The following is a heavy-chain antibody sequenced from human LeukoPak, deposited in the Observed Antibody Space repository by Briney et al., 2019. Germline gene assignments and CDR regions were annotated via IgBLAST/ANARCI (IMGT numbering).Heavy chain of an antibody. J-gene: IGHJ3*02. CDR2: IIPIFGTA. D-gene: IGHD2-2*01. CDR3: ATRSYCSSTSCYHAFDI. Sequence: ASVKVSCKASGGTFSSYAISWVRQAPGQGLEWMGGIIPIFGTANYAQKFQGRVTITTDESTSTAYMELSSLRSEDTAVYYCATRSYCSSTSCYHAFDIWGQGTMVTVSS. V-gene: IGHV1-69*05. CDR1: GGTFSSYA.